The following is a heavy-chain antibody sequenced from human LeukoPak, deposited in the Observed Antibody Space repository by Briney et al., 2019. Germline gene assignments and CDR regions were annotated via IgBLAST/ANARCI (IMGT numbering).Heavy chain of an antibody. V-gene: IGHV4-39*01. D-gene: IGHD3-22*01. CDR1: GGSISSSSYY. CDR3: ASSNPSDYYDSSGYWY. Sequence: PSETLSLTCTVSGGSISSSSYYWGWIRQPPGKGLEWIGSIYYSGSTYYNPSLKSRVTISVDTSKNQFSLKLSSVTAADTAVYYCASSNPSDYYDSSGYWYWGQGTLVTVSS. CDR2: IYYSGST. J-gene: IGHJ4*02.